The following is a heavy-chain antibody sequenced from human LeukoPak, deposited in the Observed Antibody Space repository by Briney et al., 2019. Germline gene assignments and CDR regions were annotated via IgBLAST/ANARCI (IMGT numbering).Heavy chain of an antibody. J-gene: IGHJ6*02. CDR3: ARDIVGVPAAAFYYCYGMDV. CDR1: GGTFSSYA. Sequence: SVKVSCKASGGTFSSYAISWVRQAPGPGLEWMGRIILILGIANYAQKFQGRVTITADKSTSTDYMELSSLRPEDTAVYFCARDIVGVPAAAFYYCYGMDVWGQGTTVTVSS. CDR2: IILILGIA. V-gene: IGHV1-69*04. D-gene: IGHD2-2*01.